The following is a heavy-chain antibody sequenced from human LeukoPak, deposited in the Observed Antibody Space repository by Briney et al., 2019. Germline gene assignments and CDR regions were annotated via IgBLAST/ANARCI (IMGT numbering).Heavy chain of an antibody. Sequence: PSETLSLTCTVSGYSISSGYYWGWIRQPPGKGLEWIGSIYHSGSTYYNPSLKSRVTISVDTSKNQFSLKLSSVTAADTAVYYCAIKSRVLLWFGELDYYYMDVWGKGTTVTVSS. V-gene: IGHV4-38-2*02. J-gene: IGHJ6*03. CDR3: AIKSRVLLWFGELDYYYMDV. CDR2: IYHSGST. D-gene: IGHD3-10*01. CDR1: GYSISSGYY.